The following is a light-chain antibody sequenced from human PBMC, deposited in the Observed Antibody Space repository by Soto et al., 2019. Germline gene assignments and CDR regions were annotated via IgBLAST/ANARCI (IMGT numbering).Light chain of an antibody. CDR1: SSNIGKNY. Sequence: QSVLTQPPSVSAASGQKVTISCSGGSSNIGKNYVSWYQQLPGTAPKLLIYETNKRPSGIPDRFSGSKSGTSATLGISGLETGDEAHHYCRTWDTSLTVVLFGGGTKLTVL. J-gene: IGLJ2*01. V-gene: IGLV1-51*02. CDR2: ETN. CDR3: RTWDTSLTVVL.